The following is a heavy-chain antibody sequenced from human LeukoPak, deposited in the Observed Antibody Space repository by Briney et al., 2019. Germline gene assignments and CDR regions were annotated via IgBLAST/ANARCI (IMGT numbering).Heavy chain of an antibody. CDR1: GGTFSSYA. Sequence: SVKVSCKASGGTFSSYAISWVRQAPGQGLEWMGRIIPIFGTANYAQKFQGRVTITTDESTSTAYMELSSLRSEDTAVYYCAIQTGVGRSYYYYYMDVWGKGTTVTVSS. V-gene: IGHV1-69*05. D-gene: IGHD1-26*01. CDR2: IIPIFGTA. CDR3: AIQTGVGRSYYYYYMDV. J-gene: IGHJ6*03.